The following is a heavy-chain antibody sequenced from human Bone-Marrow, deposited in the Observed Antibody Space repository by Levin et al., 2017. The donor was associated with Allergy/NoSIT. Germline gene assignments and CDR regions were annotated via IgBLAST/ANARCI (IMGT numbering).Heavy chain of an antibody. D-gene: IGHD3-10*01. J-gene: IGHJ4*02. V-gene: IGHV3-53*01. Sequence: GESLKISCAASGFTVSTHFMSWVRQAPGKGLEWVSVIYPGGNTYYADSVKGRFTISRDNSRNTVYLQMNSLRVEDTAVYYCASAGGSGIYYWIFGYWGQGTLVTVSS. CDR1: GFTVSTHF. CDR2: IYPGGNT. CDR3: ASAGGSGIYYWIFGY.